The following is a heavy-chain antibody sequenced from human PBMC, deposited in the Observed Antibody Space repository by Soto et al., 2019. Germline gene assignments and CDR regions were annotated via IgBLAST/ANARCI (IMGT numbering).Heavy chain of an antibody. CDR1: GGTFSSYA. Sequence: QVQLVQSGAEVKKPGSSVKVSCKASGGTFSSYAISWVRQAPGQGLEWMGGIIPIFGTANYAQKFQGRVTITADESTSTAYMELSSLRAEDTAVYYCAREGHSSGWYLLGFYWGQGTLVTVSS. J-gene: IGHJ4*02. CDR2: IIPIFGTA. CDR3: AREGHSSGWYLLGFY. D-gene: IGHD6-19*01. V-gene: IGHV1-69*01.